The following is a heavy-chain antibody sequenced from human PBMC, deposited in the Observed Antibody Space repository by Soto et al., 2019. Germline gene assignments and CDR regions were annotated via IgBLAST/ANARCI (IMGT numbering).Heavy chain of an antibody. V-gene: IGHV1-69*04. CDR2: IIPILGIA. CDR1: GGTFSSYT. Sequence: ASVKVSCEACGGTFSSYTISWVRQAPGQGLEWMGRIIPILGIANYAQKFQGRVTITADKSTSTAYMELSSLRSEDTAVYYCARDRCSGGSCYPYYYYYMDVWGKGTTVTVSS. J-gene: IGHJ6*03. D-gene: IGHD2-15*01. CDR3: ARDRCSGGSCYPYYYYYMDV.